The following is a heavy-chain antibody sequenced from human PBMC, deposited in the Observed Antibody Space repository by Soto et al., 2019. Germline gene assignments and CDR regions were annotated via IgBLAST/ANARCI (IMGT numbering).Heavy chain of an antibody. V-gene: IGHV1-18*01. CDR3: ASPHPMVRGEGYFDL. CDR1: GYTFTSYG. J-gene: IGHJ2*01. Sequence: QVQLVQSVAEVKKPGASVKVSCKASGYTFTSYGISWVRQAPGQGLEWMGWISAYNGNTNYAQKLQGRVTMTTDTSTSTAYMELRSLRSDDTAVYYCASPHPMVRGEGYFDLWGRGTLVTVSS. D-gene: IGHD3-10*01. CDR2: ISAYNGNT.